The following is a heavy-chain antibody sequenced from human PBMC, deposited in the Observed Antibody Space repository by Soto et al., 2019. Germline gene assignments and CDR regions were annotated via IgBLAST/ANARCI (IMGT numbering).Heavy chain of an antibody. CDR3: ARDKDRPQLGGNYYYILDV. CDR2: IMPVFRRP. J-gene: IGHJ6*02. Sequence: QVQLVQSGAEVKKPGSSVKVSCKASGGTFRTSAISWVRQAPGQGLEWVGGIMPVFRRPKYAQNFQGRVTISADESTSTAHMELGSLRSDDTAVYYCARDKDRPQLGGNYYYILDVWGQGTAVTVSS. D-gene: IGHD3-3*02. V-gene: IGHV1-69*12. CDR1: GGTFRTSA.